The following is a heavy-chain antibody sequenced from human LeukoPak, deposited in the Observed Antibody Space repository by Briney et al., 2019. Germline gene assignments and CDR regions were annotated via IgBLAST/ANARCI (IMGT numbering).Heavy chain of an antibody. J-gene: IGHJ4*02. CDR1: GYTFTTYG. CDR3: ARSDISIVRGAMV. D-gene: IGHD3-10*01. Sequence: GASGKVSCKASGYTFTTYGISWVRQAPGQGLEWMGWISGYNGNTNYAQKFQGRITMTTETSTSTAYMELRSLRSDDTAVYYCARSDISIVRGAMVWGQGTLVIVSS. V-gene: IGHV1-18*01. CDR2: ISGYNGNT.